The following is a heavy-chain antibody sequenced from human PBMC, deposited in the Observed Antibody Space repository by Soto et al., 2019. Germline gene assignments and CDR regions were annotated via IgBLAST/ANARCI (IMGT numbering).Heavy chain of an antibody. D-gene: IGHD3-3*02. CDR1: GGSISSSSYY. CDR2: IYYSGST. V-gene: IGHV4-39*01. J-gene: IGHJ5*02. Sequence: QLQLQESGPGLVRPSETLSLTCTVSGGSISSSSYYWGWIRQPPGKGLEWIGSIYYSGSTYYNPSLKSRVTITVDTSKNQCSLKLSSVTAADTAVYYCASPKIAFYNWFDPWGQGTLVTVSS. CDR3: ASPKIAFYNWFDP.